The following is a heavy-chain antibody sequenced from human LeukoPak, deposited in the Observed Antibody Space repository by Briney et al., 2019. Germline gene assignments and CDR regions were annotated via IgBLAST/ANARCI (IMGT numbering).Heavy chain of an antibody. J-gene: IGHJ4*02. D-gene: IGHD3-10*01. CDR3: ARAALLWFGNYYYFDY. Sequence: GGSLRLSCAASGFTFSSYEMNWVRQAPGKGLEWVSYISSSGSTIYYADSVKGRFTISRDNAKNSLYLQMNSLRAEDTAVYYCARAALLWFGNYYYFDYWGQGTLVTVSS. V-gene: IGHV3-48*03. CDR1: GFTFSSYE. CDR2: ISSSGSTI.